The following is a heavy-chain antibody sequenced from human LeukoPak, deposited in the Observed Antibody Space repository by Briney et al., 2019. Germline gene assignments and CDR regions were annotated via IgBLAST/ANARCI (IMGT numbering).Heavy chain of an antibody. V-gene: IGHV3-48*04. J-gene: IGHJ4*02. CDR3: ARDPTDFWRPIDY. D-gene: IGHD3-3*01. Sequence: PRGSLRLSCAASGFTFSSYSMNWVRQAPGKGLEWASYISSSSSTIYYADSVKGRFTISRDNAKNLLYLQMNSLRAEDTAVYYCARDPTDFWRPIDYWGQGTLVTVSP. CDR2: ISSSSSTI. CDR1: GFTFSSYS.